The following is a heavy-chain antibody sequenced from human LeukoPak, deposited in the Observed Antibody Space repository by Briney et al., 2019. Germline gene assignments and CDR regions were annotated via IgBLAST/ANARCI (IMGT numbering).Heavy chain of an antibody. Sequence: GASLKISCKGSGSSFTSYRIGWVRPMPGKGLEWMGIIYPGDSDTRYSPSFQGQVTISAGKSISTAYLQWSSLKASDTAMYYCARSKIVVVPAATFDYWGQGTLVTVSS. V-gene: IGHV5-51*01. CDR1: GSSFTSYR. CDR2: IYPGDSDT. J-gene: IGHJ4*02. D-gene: IGHD2-2*01. CDR3: ARSKIVVVPAATFDY.